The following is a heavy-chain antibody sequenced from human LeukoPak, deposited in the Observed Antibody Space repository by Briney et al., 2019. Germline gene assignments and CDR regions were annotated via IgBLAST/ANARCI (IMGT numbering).Heavy chain of an antibody. CDR3: ARKRGWLDY. D-gene: IGHD6-19*01. Sequence: GGSLRLSCAASGFTFSSYSMNWVRQAPGKGLEWVSSISSSSSYIYYADSVKGRFTISRDNSKNTLYLQMNSLRAEDTAVYYCARKRGWLDYWGQGTLVTVSS. CDR1: GFTFSSYS. J-gene: IGHJ4*02. CDR2: ISSSSSYI. V-gene: IGHV3-21*01.